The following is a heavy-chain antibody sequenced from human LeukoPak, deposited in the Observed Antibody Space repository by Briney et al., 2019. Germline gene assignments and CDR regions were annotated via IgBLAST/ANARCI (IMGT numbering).Heavy chain of an antibody. Sequence: ASVKVSCKASGYTFTSYGISWVRQAPGQGLEWMGWISAYNGNTNYAQKLQGRVTMTRDTSTSTVYMELSSLRSEDTAVYYCARGSIAAAGNGKYFQHWGQGTLVTVSS. CDR1: GYTFTSYG. D-gene: IGHD6-13*01. V-gene: IGHV1-18*01. CDR3: ARGSIAAAGNGKYFQH. J-gene: IGHJ1*01. CDR2: ISAYNGNT.